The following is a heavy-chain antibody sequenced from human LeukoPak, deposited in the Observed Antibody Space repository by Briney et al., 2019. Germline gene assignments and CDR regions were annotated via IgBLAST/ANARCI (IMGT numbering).Heavy chain of an antibody. V-gene: IGHV3-23*01. Sequence: GGSLRLSCAASDFSFTTYAMGWVRQAPGRGLEWVSSVSGGDPTTYYSDSVKGRFTISRDNSKNTLYLQMNSLRAEDTAIYYCAKESLLLRGPLLIYYFDFWGQGTLVTVSS. D-gene: IGHD3-10*01. CDR2: VSGGDPTT. CDR1: DFSFTTYA. J-gene: IGHJ4*02. CDR3: AKESLLLRGPLLIYYFDF.